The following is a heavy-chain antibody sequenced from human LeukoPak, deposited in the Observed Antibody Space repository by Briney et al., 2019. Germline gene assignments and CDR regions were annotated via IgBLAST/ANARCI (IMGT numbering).Heavy chain of an antibody. Sequence: GGSLRLSCEASGFTFSDSWMYWVRQAPGKGLLWIANINTYGTATYADSVKGRFTISRDNAKNTLYLQMHSLRAEDTAVYYCARVRGGNWGQGTLVIVSS. J-gene: IGHJ4*02. D-gene: IGHD3-16*01. CDR2: INTYGTA. CDR1: GFTFSDSW. V-gene: IGHV3-74*03. CDR3: ARVRGGN.